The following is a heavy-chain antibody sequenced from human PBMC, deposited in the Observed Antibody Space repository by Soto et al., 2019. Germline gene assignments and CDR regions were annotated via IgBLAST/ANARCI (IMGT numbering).Heavy chain of an antibody. D-gene: IGHD6-13*01. CDR3: ARDEGSSWSVDY. CDR2: ISGSGGRT. Sequence: PGGSLRLSCAASGFTFSTYAMSWVRQAPGQGLEWVARISGSGGRTNYADSVKGRFTISRDISKNTLYLQMNSLRAEDTAVYYCARDEGSSWSVDYWGQGTLVTVSS. V-gene: IGHV3-23*01. CDR1: GFTFSTYA. J-gene: IGHJ4*02.